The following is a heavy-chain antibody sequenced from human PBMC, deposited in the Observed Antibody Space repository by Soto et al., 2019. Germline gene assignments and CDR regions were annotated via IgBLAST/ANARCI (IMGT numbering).Heavy chain of an antibody. Sequence: GGSLRLACLASGSTITRFSMNWVRQAPGKGLEWVSSISSTTNYIYYGDSMKGRFTISRDNAKNSLYLEMNSLRAEDTAVYYCSIVSDDLTTEIDSWCLGSVVTVSA. CDR1: GSTITRFS. J-gene: IGHJ4*02. V-gene: IGHV3-21*06. CDR2: ISSTTNYI. CDR3: SIVSDDLTTEIDS.